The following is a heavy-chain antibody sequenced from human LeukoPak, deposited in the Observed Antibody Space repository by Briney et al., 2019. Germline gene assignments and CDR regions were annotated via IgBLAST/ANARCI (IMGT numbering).Heavy chain of an antibody. CDR3: ATVLLRVRGSYYFDF. CDR2: VDHEDGET. Sequence: GASVKVSCKASGYTFTGYYMHWVRQAPGKGLEWMGGVDHEDGETIYAQKFQGRVTMTEDTSTDIAYMELSSLRSEDTAVYYCATVLLRVRGSYYFDFWGQGTLVTVSS. V-gene: IGHV1-24*01. J-gene: IGHJ4*02. D-gene: IGHD3-10*01. CDR1: GYTFTGYY.